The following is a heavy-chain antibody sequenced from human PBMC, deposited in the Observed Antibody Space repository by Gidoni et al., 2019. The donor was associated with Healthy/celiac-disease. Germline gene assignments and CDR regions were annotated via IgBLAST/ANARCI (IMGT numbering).Heavy chain of an antibody. V-gene: IGHV4-38-2*01. Sequence: QVQLQESGPGLVKPSETLSLTCAVSGYSISRGYYWGWIRQPPGKGVEWIGSIYHSGSTYYNPSLKSRVTISVDTSKNQFSLKLSSVTAADTAVYYCARKKWELPAPNWFDPWGQGTLVTVSS. CDR2: IYHSGST. CDR3: ARKKWELPAPNWFDP. CDR1: GYSISRGYY. J-gene: IGHJ5*02. D-gene: IGHD1-26*01.